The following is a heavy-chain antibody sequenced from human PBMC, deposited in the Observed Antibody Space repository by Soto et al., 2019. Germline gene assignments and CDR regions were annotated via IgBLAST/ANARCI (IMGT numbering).Heavy chain of an antibody. CDR1: GGSFSGYY. CDR2: INHSGST. CDR3: ARGRSRYYGSGANLDY. D-gene: IGHD3-10*01. V-gene: IGHV4-34*01. Sequence: QVQLQQWGAGLLKPSETLSLTCAVYGGSFSGYYWSWIRQPPGKGLEWIGDINHSGSTNYNPPLKSRVTISVDTPKNQLSLRLSSVTAADTAVYYCARGRSRYYGSGANLDYWGQGTLVTVSS. J-gene: IGHJ4*02.